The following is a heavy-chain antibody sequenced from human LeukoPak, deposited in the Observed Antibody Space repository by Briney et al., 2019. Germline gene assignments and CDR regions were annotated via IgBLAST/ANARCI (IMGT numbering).Heavy chain of an antibody. Sequence: GGSLRPSYAAYGFTFSSYAMGWVRQAPGKGLGWDSAISGRGGSTYYADSVRGRFTISRDNSKDTLYLQMNSLRAEDTAIYYCAKGITWIQLWLADYWGQGTLVTVSS. CDR2: ISGRGGST. CDR3: AKGITWIQLWLADY. V-gene: IGHV3-23*01. J-gene: IGHJ4*02. CDR1: GFTFSSYA. D-gene: IGHD5-18*01.